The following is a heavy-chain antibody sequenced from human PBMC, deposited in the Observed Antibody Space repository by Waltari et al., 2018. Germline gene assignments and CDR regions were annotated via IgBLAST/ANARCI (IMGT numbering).Heavy chain of an antibody. CDR3: ARVRYSNLYYYGMDV. CDR1: GFTVSSNY. D-gene: IGHD4-4*01. Sequence: EVQLVESGGGLIQPGGSLRLSCAASGFTVSSNYMSWVRQAPGKGLEWVSVIYGGGSTYYADSVKGRFTISRDNSKNTLYLQMNSLRAEDTAVYYCARVRYSNLYYYGMDVWGQGTTVTVSS. V-gene: IGHV3-53*01. CDR2: IYGGGST. J-gene: IGHJ6*02.